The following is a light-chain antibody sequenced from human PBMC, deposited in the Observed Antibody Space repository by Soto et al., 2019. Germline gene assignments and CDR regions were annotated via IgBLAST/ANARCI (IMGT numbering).Light chain of an antibody. CDR2: DAS. CDR3: QVYDYISAGYT. J-gene: IGKJ3*01. V-gene: IGKV1-33*01. CDR1: QDIRQY. Sequence: DIQMTQSPSSLSASVGDRVTITCQASQDIRQYLNWYQQKPGKAPKLLIYDASRLETGVPSRFSGSGSGTDFTFTVSSLQPEDIRTYYCQVYDYISAGYTFDPVTKVDLK.